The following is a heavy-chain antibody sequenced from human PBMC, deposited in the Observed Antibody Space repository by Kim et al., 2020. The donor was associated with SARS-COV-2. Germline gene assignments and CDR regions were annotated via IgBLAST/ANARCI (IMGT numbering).Heavy chain of an antibody. D-gene: IGHD3-10*01. Sequence: ASVTVSCKASGYTFTSYAMNWVRQAPGQGLEWMGWINTNTGNPTYAQGFTGRFVFSLDTSVSTAYLQISSLKAEDTAVYYCARDYYGSGSYKFDPWGQGTLVTVSS. V-gene: IGHV7-4-1*02. CDR2: INTNTGNP. CDR1: GYTFTSYA. CDR3: ARDYYGSGSYKFDP. J-gene: IGHJ5*02.